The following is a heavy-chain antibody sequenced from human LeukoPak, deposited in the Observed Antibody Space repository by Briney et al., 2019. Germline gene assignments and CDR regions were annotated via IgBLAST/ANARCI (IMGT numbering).Heavy chain of an antibody. D-gene: IGHD2-15*01. Sequence: SETLSLTFAVNGGTFSGYHWRWIRQPPGKGLDWIGESNHSGSTNYNPSLNSRVTISVDTSKKQFSLKLSSVTAADTGVYYCARGAPGRYCSGGSCYFDYWGQGTLVTVSS. CDR3: ARGAPGRYCSGGSCYFDY. J-gene: IGHJ4*02. V-gene: IGHV4-34*01. CDR1: GGTFSGYH. CDR2: SNHSGST.